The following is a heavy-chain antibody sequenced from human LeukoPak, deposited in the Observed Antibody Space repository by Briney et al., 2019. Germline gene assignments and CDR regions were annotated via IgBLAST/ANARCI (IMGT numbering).Heavy chain of an antibody. D-gene: IGHD1-7*01. V-gene: IGHV3-74*01. CDR3: ARDRDWNYGWFDP. Sequence: GGSLRLSCAASGFTFSSYWMHWVRQAPGEGLVWVSRINSDGSSTSYADSVKGRFTISRDNAKNTLYLQMNSLRAEDTAVYYCARDRDWNYGWFDPWGQGTLVTVSS. J-gene: IGHJ5*02. CDR2: INSDGSST. CDR1: GFTFSSYW.